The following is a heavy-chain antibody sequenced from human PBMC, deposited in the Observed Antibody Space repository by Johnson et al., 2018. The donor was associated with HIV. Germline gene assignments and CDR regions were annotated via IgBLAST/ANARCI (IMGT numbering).Heavy chain of an antibody. CDR2: ISYDGSNK. V-gene: IGHV3-30*04. CDR3: ARWGYSSSPLDAFDI. Sequence: QVQLVESGGGVVQPGGSLRLSCAASGFTFSSYAMHWVRQAPGKGLEWVAVISYDGSNKYYADSVKGRFTISRDNSKNTLYLQMNSLRAEYTAVYYCARWGYSSSPLDAFDIWGQGTMVTVSS. CDR1: GFTFSSYA. D-gene: IGHD6-6*01. J-gene: IGHJ3*02.